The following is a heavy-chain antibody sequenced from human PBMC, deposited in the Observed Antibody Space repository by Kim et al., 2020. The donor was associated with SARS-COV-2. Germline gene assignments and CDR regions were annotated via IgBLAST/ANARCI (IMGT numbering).Heavy chain of an antibody. D-gene: IGHD3-22*01. J-gene: IGHJ4*02. V-gene: IGHV3-21*01. CDR3: ARGADYYYDSSGYFPFDY. Sequence: GGSLRLSCAASGFTFGSYYMNWVRQAPGKGLEWVSSISGSSNYIYYADSLKGRFTISRDNAKNSLSLQMSSLRAEDTAVYYCARGADYYYDSSGYFPFDYWGQGTLVTVSS. CDR1: GFTFGSYY. CDR2: ISGSSNYI.